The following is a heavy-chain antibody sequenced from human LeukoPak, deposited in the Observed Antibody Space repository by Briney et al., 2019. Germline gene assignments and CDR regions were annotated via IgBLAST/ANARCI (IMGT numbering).Heavy chain of an antibody. CDR1: GGSFGGYY. J-gene: IGHJ3*02. CDR2: INHSGST. CDR3: ARARVTIFGVVIIRDAFDI. D-gene: IGHD3-3*01. V-gene: IGHV4-34*01. Sequence: PSETLSLTCAVYGGSFGGYYWSWIRQPPGKGLEWIGEINHSGSTNYNPSLKSRVTISVDTSKNQFSLKLSSVTAADTAVYYCARARVTIFGVVIIRDAFDIWGQGTMVTVSS.